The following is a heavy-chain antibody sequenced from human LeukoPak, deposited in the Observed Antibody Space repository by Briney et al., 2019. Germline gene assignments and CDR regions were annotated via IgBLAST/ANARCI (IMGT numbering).Heavy chain of an antibody. J-gene: IGHJ4*02. CDR1: GGSFSGYY. V-gene: IGHV4-34*01. Sequence: SETLSLTCAVYGGSFSGYYWSWIRQPPGKGLEWIGEINHSGSTNYNPSLKSRVTISVDTSKNQFSLKLSSVTAADTALYYCARGRHYYDSSGHAIDYWGQGTLVTVSS. CDR2: INHSGST. D-gene: IGHD3-22*01. CDR3: ARGRHYYDSSGHAIDY.